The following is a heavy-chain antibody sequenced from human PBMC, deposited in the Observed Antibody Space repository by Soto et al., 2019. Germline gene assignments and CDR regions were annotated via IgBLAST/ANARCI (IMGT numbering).Heavy chain of an antibody. CDR1: GYTFTSYG. Sequence: QVQLVQSGAEVKKPGASVKVSCKASGYTFTSYGISWVRQAPGQGLEWMGWISSYNANTNYEQKPQGRGTMTTDTATNTAYMELRSLKFDDTAVYYCAREGVYRGAYYYYGMDVWGQGTTVTVSS. CDR2: ISSYNANT. CDR3: AREGVYRGAYYYYGMDV. J-gene: IGHJ6*02. V-gene: IGHV1-18*01. D-gene: IGHD3-10*01.